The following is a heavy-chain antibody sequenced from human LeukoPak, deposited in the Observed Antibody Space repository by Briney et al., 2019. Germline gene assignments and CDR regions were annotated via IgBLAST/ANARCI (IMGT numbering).Heavy chain of an antibody. CDR2: IYYSGST. Sequence: SETLSLTCTVSGGSLSSSSYYWVWIRQPPGKGLEWIGRIYYSGSTYYNPSIKSRVTISVDTSKNQFSLKLSSVTAAETAVYYCARHAFYYGSGSDWFDPWGQGTLVTVSS. J-gene: IGHJ5*02. CDR3: ARHAFYYGSGSDWFDP. D-gene: IGHD3-10*01. CDR1: GGSLSSSSYY. V-gene: IGHV4-39*01.